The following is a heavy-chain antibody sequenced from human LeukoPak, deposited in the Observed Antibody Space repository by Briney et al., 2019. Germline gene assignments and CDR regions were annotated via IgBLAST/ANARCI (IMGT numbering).Heavy chain of an antibody. D-gene: IGHD3-16*01. V-gene: IGHV3-33*06. J-gene: IGHJ6*04. CDR3: AKEGDQFRGNLDA. Sequence: GGSLRLSGAVSGVVFRGLGMQGGGQAPGEAREGGARFWHDGRVEEYADSVKGRFTISRDNSQNTLYLQMSSLTDDDTAVYYCAKEGDQFRGNLDAWGKGTTVTVSS. CDR1: GVVFRGLG. CDR2: FWHDGRVE.